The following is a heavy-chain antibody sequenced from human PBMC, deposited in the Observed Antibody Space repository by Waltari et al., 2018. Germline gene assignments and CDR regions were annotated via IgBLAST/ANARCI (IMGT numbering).Heavy chain of an antibody. CDR1: GYTFSHKH. V-gene: IGHV1-2*06. CDR3: VRENWYYDY. Sequence: QVQLVQSGAEVKMPGASVKVSCKASGYTFSHKHVHWVRQAPGQGLQWMGRISTNSGGTDYAQECQGRVTMTRDTSISTVYMELSSVRSDDTAVYYCVRENWYYDYWGQGTQVTVSS. D-gene: IGHD1-1*01. J-gene: IGHJ4*02. CDR2: ISTNSGGT.